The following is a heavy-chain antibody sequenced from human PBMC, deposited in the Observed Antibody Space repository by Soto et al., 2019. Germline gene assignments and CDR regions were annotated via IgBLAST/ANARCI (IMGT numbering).Heavy chain of an antibody. J-gene: IGHJ4*02. D-gene: IGHD2-21*01. Sequence: LGGSLRLSCPASGFTFGSYSMTWVRQAPGKGLEWVSSIDSSRTYIYYADSVKGRFTISRDNAKNSLYLQMNSLRAEDTAVYYCARRAVIEYYFDYWGQGTLVTVSS. V-gene: IGHV3-21*01. CDR3: ARRAVIEYYFDY. CDR1: GFTFGSYS. CDR2: IDSSRTYI.